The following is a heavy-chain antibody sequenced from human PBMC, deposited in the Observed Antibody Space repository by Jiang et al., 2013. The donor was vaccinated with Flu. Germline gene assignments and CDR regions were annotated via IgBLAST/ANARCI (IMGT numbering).Heavy chain of an antibody. CDR2: INTSGSS. J-gene: IGHJ4*02. CDR3: AREGAAVGRGSDY. D-gene: IGHD6-13*01. V-gene: IGHV4-4*07. Sequence: IGRINTSGSSNXNPSLKSRVTMSIDTSKNQFSLNLISVTAADTAVYYCAREGAAVGRGSDYWGQGTLVTVSS.